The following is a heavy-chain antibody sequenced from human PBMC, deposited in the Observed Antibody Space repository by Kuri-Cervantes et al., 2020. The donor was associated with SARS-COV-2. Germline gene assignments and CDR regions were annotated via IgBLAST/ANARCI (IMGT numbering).Heavy chain of an antibody. V-gene: IGHV3-48*04. Sequence: GESLKISCAASGFTFSSYSMNWVRQAPGEGLEWVSYISSSSSTIYYADSVKGRFTISRDNAKNSLYLQMNSLRAEDTAVYYCARDVNIVVVPAYYYGMDVWGQGTTVTVSS. CDR3: ARDVNIVVVPAYYYGMDV. D-gene: IGHD2-2*01. CDR1: GFTFSSYS. J-gene: IGHJ6*02. CDR2: ISSSSSTI.